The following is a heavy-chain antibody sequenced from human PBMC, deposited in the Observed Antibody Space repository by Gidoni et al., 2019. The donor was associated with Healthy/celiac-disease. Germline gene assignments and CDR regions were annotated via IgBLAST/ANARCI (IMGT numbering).Heavy chain of an antibody. Sequence: QVQLVESGGGVVQPGRSLRLSCAASGFTFRSYGMPWVRQAPGKGLEWVAVISYDGSNKYYADSVKGRFTISRDNSKNTLYLQMNSLRAEDTAVYYCAKATGGYSYGFSYYYYGMDVWGQGTTVTVSS. CDR2: ISYDGSNK. CDR1: GFTFRSYG. D-gene: IGHD5-18*01. V-gene: IGHV3-30*18. CDR3: AKATGGYSYGFSYYYYGMDV. J-gene: IGHJ6*02.